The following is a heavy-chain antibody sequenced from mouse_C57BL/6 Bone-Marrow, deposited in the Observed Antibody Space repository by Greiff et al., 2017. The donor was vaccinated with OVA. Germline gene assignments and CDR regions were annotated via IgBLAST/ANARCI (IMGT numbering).Heavy chain of an antibody. V-gene: IGHV5-6*01. CDR3: ARRGYGAMDY. D-gene: IGHD1-1*02. CDR1: GFTFSSYG. J-gene: IGHJ4*01. Sequence: VQLKESGGDLVKPGGSLKLSCAASGFTFSSYGMSWVRQTPDKRLQWVATISSGGSYTYYPDSVKGRFTISRDNAKNTLYLQMSSLKSEDTAMYYCARRGYGAMDYWGQGTSVTVSS. CDR2: ISSGGSYT.